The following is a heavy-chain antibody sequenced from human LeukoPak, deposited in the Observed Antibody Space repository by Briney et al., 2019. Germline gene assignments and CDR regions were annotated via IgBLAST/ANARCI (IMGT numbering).Heavy chain of an antibody. Sequence: GGSLRLSCAASGFTFSRYWMSWVRQAPGKGLGWVANINEDGGAKYYVDSVKGRFTISRDNAKNSQYLQMNSLRVEDTAVYYCATKGGDYWGQGTLVTVSS. J-gene: IGHJ4*02. CDR1: GFTFSRYW. D-gene: IGHD3-16*01. V-gene: IGHV3-7*01. CDR2: INEDGGAK. CDR3: ATKGGDY.